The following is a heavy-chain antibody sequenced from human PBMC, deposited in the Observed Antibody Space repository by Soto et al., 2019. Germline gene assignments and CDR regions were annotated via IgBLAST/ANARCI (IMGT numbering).Heavy chain of an antibody. D-gene: IGHD3-9*01. CDR2: VSLSGAT. J-gene: IGHJ3*02. Sequence: DVQLLESGGGLVQPGGSLRLSCAASGFSINSYATSWARQAPGKGLEWVSAVSLSGATYYANFVAGRFSITRDNSKNTLYLPMNSLRDEDTAVYFCTKYRDDRDVYHWFPAIWGPGTMLTVS. CDR3: TKYRDDRDVYHWFPAI. CDR1: GFSINSYA. V-gene: IGHV3-23*01.